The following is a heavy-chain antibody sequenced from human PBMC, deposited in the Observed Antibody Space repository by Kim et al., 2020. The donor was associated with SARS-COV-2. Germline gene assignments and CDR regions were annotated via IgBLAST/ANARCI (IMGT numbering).Heavy chain of an antibody. D-gene: IGHD6-13*01. CDR2: INPNSGGT. J-gene: IGHJ4*02. CDR1: GYTFTGYY. Sequence: ASVKVSCKASGYTFTGYYMHWVRQAPGQGLEWMGRINPNSGGTNYAQKFQGRVTMTRDTSISTAYMELSRLRSDDTAVYYCARDQGSSRDTSFDYWGQGTLVTVSS. CDR3: ARDQGSSRDTSFDY. V-gene: IGHV1-2*06.